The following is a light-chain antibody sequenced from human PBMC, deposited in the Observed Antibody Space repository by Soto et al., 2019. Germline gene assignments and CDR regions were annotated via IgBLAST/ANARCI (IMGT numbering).Light chain of an antibody. CDR3: QSYDSSLSVYV. Sequence: QSVRTQPPSVSGAPGQRVTISCTGSSSNIGAGYDVHWYQQLPGTAPKLLIYGNSNRPSGVPDRFSGSKSGTSASLAITGLQAEDEADYYCQSYDSSLSVYVFGTGTKVTV. V-gene: IGLV1-40*01. CDR2: GNS. CDR1: SSNIGAGYD. J-gene: IGLJ1*01.